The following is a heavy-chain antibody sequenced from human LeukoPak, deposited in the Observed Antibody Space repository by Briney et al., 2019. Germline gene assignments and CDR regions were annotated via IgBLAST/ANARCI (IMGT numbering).Heavy chain of an antibody. D-gene: IGHD5-12*01. CDR1: GFTFNTYS. V-gene: IGHV3-21*01. J-gene: IGHJ6*03. CDR2: ISTSSIYI. CDR3: ARAYSETYGLGYYYMDF. Sequence: GGSLRLSCAASGFTFNTYSMNWVRQAPGKGLEWVSSISTSSIYIYYADSVKGRFTISRDNAKNSLYLQMNSPRAEDTSMYYCARAYSETYGLGYYYMDFWGKGTTVTISS.